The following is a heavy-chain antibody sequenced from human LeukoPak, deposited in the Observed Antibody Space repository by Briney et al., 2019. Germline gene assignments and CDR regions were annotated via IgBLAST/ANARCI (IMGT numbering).Heavy chain of an antibody. Sequence: PSETLSLTCAVYGGSFSGYYWSWIRQPPEKGLEWIGEINHSGSTNYNPSLKSRVTISIDTSKNQFSLQLNSVTAADTAVYYCARHYGYSYGQPPNRPRTKFDYWGQGTLVTVSS. D-gene: IGHD5-18*01. V-gene: IGHV4-34*01. CDR3: ARHYGYSYGQPPNRPRTKFDY. CDR2: INHSGST. CDR1: GGSFSGYY. J-gene: IGHJ4*02.